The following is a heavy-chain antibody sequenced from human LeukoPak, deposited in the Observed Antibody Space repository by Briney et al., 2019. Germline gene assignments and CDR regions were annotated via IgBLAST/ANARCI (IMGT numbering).Heavy chain of an antibody. CDR3: ARRVNIAVVTASAPSDAFDI. V-gene: IGHV4-30-2*01. J-gene: IGHJ3*02. CDR1: GGSISSGGYS. Sequence: SQTLSLTCAVSGGSISSGGYSWSWLRQPPGKGLEWIGYIYHSGRTYYNPSLKSRVTISVDRSKNQFSLNLSSVTAADTAVYYCARRVNIAVVTASAPSDAFDIWGQGTMVTVSS. D-gene: IGHD2-21*02. CDR2: IYHSGRT.